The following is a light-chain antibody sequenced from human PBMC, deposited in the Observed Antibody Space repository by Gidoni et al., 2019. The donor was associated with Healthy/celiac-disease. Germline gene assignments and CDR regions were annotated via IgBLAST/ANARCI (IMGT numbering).Light chain of an antibody. CDR2: DAS. J-gene: IGKJ4*01. V-gene: IGKV3-11*01. CDR1: QSVGSY. Sequence: DIVLTQSPATLSLSPGDRATLSCRASQSVGSYLAWYQQKPGQAPRLLIYDASNRATGIPARFRGSGSGTDFTLTISSLEPEDFAVYYCQQRSNWPPEVTFGGGTKVEIK. CDR3: QQRSNWPPEVT.